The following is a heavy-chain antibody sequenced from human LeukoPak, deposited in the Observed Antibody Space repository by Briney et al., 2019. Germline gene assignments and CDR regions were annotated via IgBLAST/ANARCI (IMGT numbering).Heavy chain of an antibody. CDR3: ARDPDGDYDFDY. J-gene: IGHJ4*02. Sequence: GGSLRLSCAASGFSFSDYGMNWVRRAPGKGLEWLSHINSNGAVISYADSVKGRFTISRDTAKSSLYLQMNSLKIEDTAIYFCARDPDGDYDFDYWGQGTLVAVSS. V-gene: IGHV3-48*01. D-gene: IGHD4-17*01. CDR1: GFSFSDYG. CDR2: INSNGAVI.